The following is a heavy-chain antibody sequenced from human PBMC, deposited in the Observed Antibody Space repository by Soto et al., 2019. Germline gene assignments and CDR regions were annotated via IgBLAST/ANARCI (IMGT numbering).Heavy chain of an antibody. CDR2: ISSSSSTI. D-gene: IGHD6-13*01. CDR3: ARHPERIAQIGWFDP. J-gene: IGHJ5*02. Sequence: GGSLRLSCAASGFTFSSYSMNWVRQAPGKGLEWVSYISSSSSTIYYADSVKGRFTISRDNAKNSLYLQINSLRAEDTAVYYCARHPERIAQIGWFDPWGQGTLVTVSS. CDR1: GFTFSSYS. V-gene: IGHV3-48*01.